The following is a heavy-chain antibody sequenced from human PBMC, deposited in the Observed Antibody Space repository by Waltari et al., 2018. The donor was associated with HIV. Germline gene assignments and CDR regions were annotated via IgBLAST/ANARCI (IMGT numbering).Heavy chain of an antibody. CDR1: TFPFTSYW. J-gene: IGHJ5*02. CDR3: ARAYYDSGSNWFDP. D-gene: IGHD3-10*01. CDR2: SNSDGSST. Sequence: QLVESGGGLVQPGGSLRLSCAASTFPFTSYWMHWVRQAPGKGLVCVPRSNSDGSSTSYADSVKGRFTISRDNAKNTLYLQMNSLKVEDTAVYYCARAYYDSGSNWFDPWGQGTLVTVSS. V-gene: IGHV3-74*01.